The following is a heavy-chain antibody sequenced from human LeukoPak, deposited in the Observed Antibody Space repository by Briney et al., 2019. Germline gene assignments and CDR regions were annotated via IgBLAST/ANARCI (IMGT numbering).Heavy chain of an antibody. V-gene: IGHV3-33*01. CDR2: IWYDGNNR. CDR3: ARDCCGGNSHLFDS. J-gene: IGHJ4*02. Sequence: GESLRLSCTASGLTFSRHGMHWVRQAPGKGLEWVAIIWYDGNNRYYTASVKGRFTIYRDNSKDTLYLQMNSLRAEDTAVYYCARDCCGGNSHLFDSWGQGTLVTVSS. CDR1: GLTFSRHG. D-gene: IGHD4-23*01.